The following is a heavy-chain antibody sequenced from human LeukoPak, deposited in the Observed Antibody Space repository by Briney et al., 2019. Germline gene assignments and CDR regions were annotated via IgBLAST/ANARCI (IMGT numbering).Heavy chain of an antibody. V-gene: IGHV3-23*01. D-gene: IGHD4-17*01. CDR3: AKDLKDYGDHVFDD. CDR2: ISGSGGSK. J-gene: IGHJ4*02. Sequence: PGGSLTLSSAGSGFTFSSYAMSWLRQAPGQGREWVLAISGSGGSKYYADPVKGRITISRDNSKNTLYLQMNRLRAEDTAVYYCAKDLKDYGDHVFDDWGQGSLVTVSS. CDR1: GFTFSSYA.